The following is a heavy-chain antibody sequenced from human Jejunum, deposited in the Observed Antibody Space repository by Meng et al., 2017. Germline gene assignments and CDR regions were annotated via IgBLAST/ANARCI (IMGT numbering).Heavy chain of an antibody. CDR1: GFTFGDHS. CDR3: GIHDQFVLNY. D-gene: IGHD2-2*01. J-gene: IGHJ4*02. V-gene: IGHV3-49*04. CDR2: IRAKTYGGTT. Sequence: GGSLRLSCIGSGFTFGDHSMSWVRQAPGKGLVWVGFIRAKTYGGTTEFAASVKGRFTISRDDSKSIAYLEMSSLRTEDTAVYYCGIHDQFVLNYWGQGALVTVSS.